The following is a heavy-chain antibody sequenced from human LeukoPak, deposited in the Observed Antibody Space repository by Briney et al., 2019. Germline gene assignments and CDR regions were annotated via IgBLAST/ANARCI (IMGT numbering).Heavy chain of an antibody. D-gene: IGHD1-26*01. CDR3: ARLGVVGATYHDY. Sequence: SETLSLTCTVSGGSIRSSSYYWGWIRQPPGKGLEWIGSIYYSGSTYYNPSLKSRVTISVDTSKNQFSLKLSSVTAADTALYYCARLGVVGATYHDYWGQGTLVTVSS. V-gene: IGHV4-39*01. J-gene: IGHJ4*02. CDR1: GGSIRSSSYY. CDR2: IYYSGST.